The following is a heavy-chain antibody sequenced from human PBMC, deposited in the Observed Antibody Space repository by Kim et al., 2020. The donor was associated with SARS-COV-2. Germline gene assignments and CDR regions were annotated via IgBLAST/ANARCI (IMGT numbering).Heavy chain of an antibody. J-gene: IGHJ6*02. CDR3: ARGAGGPHPPYYNYGMDV. Sequence: SETLSLTCTVSGGSISSYYWSWIRQPPGKGLEWIGYIYYSGSTNYNPSLKSRVTISVDTSKNQFSLKLSSVTAADTAVYYCARGAGGPHPPYYNYGMDVWGQGTTVTVSS. CDR2: IYYSGST. V-gene: IGHV4-59*01. CDR1: GGSISSYY.